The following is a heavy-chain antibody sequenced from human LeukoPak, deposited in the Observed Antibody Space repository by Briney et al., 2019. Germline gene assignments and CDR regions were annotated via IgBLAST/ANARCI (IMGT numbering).Heavy chain of an antibody. CDR2: IYWDDDK. CDR1: GFSLSTSGVG. D-gene: IGHD7-27*01. CDR3: AHWGRFWYFDL. Sequence: ESGPTLVKPTQTLTLTCTFSGFSLSTSGVGVGSIRQPPGKALEWLALIYWDDDKRYSPSLKSRLTITKDPSKNQVVLTMTNMDPVDTATYYCAHWGRFWYFDLWGRGTLVTVSS. V-gene: IGHV2-5*02. J-gene: IGHJ2*01.